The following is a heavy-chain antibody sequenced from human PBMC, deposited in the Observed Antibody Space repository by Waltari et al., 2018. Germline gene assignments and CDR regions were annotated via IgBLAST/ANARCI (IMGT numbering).Heavy chain of an antibody. CDR2: IWYDGSNK. CDR3: AREPPIWGLDY. V-gene: IGHV3-33*01. J-gene: IGHJ4*02. CDR1: GFNFSRYR. Sequence: QVQLVESGGGVVQPGRSLRLSCAASGFNFSRYRLTWVGQAPGRGLGWGAVIWYDGSNKYYADSVKGRFTISRDNSKNTLYLQMNSLRAEDTAVYYCAREPPIWGLDYWGQGTLVTVSS. D-gene: IGHD3-16*01.